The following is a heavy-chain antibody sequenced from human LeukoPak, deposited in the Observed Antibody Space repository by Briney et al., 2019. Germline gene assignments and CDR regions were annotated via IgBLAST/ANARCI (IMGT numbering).Heavy chain of an antibody. J-gene: IGHJ4*02. CDR2: INHSGST. D-gene: IGHD6-6*01. V-gene: IGHV4-34*01. CDR3: ARQPPPYSSSRGPPDY. Sequence: PSETLSLTCAVYGGSFSGYYWSWIRQPPGKGLEWIGEINHSGSTNYNPSLKSRVTISVDTSKNQFSLKLSSVTAADAAVYYCARQPPPYSSSRGPPDYWGQGTLVTVSS. CDR1: GGSFSGYY.